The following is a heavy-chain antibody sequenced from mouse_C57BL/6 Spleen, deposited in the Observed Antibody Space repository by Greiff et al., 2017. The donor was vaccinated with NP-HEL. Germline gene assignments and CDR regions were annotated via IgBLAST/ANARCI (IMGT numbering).Heavy chain of an antibody. J-gene: IGHJ3*01. Sequence: VQLQQSGPELVKPGASVKLSCKASGYTFTSYDINWVKQRPGQGLEWIGWIYPRDGSTKYNEKFKGKATLTVDTSSSTAYMELHSLTSEDSAVYFCARAGDGNLPWFAYWGQGTLVTVSA. V-gene: IGHV1-85*01. CDR1: GYTFTSYD. CDR2: IYPRDGST. D-gene: IGHD2-1*01. CDR3: ARAGDGNLPWFAY.